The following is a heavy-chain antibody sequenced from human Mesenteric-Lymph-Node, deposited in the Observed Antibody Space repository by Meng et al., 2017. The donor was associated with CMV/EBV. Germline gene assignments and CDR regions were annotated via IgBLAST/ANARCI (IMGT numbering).Heavy chain of an antibody. J-gene: IGHJ6*02. CDR2: IYYSGST. V-gene: IGHV4-61*01. D-gene: IGHD2-2*01. Sequence: SETLSLTCTVSGGSVSSGSYYWSWIRQPPGKGLEWIGYIYYSGSTNYNPSLKSRVTISVDTSKNQFSLKLSSVTAADTAVYYCARDRSPPYCSSTSCPGVGMDVWGQGTTVTVS. CDR1: GGSVSSGSYY. CDR3: ARDRSPPYCSSTSCPGVGMDV.